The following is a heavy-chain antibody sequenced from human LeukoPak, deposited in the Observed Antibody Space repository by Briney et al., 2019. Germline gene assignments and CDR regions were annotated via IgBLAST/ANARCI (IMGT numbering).Heavy chain of an antibody. Sequence: PGGSLRLSCATSGFTFSNYWKFWVRHAPGKGLEWVSRINTDGSFTKDADSVKGRFTISRDNGKSTLYLQINTLRAEDTAVYYWAITAIVGATLFAYWGQGTLVTVSS. J-gene: IGHJ4*02. CDR1: GFTFSNYW. D-gene: IGHD1-26*01. V-gene: IGHV3-74*03. CDR2: INTDGSFT. CDR3: AITAIVGATLFAY.